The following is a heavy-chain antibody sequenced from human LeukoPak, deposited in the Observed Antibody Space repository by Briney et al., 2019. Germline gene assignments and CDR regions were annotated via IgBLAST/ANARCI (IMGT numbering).Heavy chain of an antibody. D-gene: IGHD3-16*01. Sequence: GGSLRLSCAASGFTFSSYGMHWVRQAPGKGLERVAFIRYDGSNKYYADSVKGRFTISRDNSKNTLYLQMNSLRAEDTAVYYCAKEAIRYQGGHWFDPWGQGTLVTVSS. J-gene: IGHJ5*02. CDR1: GFTFSSYG. V-gene: IGHV3-30*02. CDR2: IRYDGSNK. CDR3: AKEAIRYQGGHWFDP.